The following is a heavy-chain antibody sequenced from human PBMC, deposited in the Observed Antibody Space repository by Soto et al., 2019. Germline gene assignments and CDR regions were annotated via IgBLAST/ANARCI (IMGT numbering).Heavy chain of an antibody. V-gene: IGHV4-59*01. Sequence: KPSETLSLTCTVSGGSISGYYWSWMRQPPGQGLEWIGYIYHSGTIRYNPSLESRVTISVDTSKNQFSLKLASVTAADTAVYYCARTQMATLYFDYWGQGTLVTVSS. CDR2: IYHSGTI. D-gene: IGHD5-12*01. CDR3: ARTQMATLYFDY. J-gene: IGHJ4*02. CDR1: GGSISGYY.